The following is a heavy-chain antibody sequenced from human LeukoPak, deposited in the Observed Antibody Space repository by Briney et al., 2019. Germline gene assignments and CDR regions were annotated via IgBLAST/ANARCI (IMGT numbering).Heavy chain of an antibody. J-gene: IGHJ4*02. Sequence: GASVKVSCKVSGYTLTELSMHWVRQAPGKGLEWMGGFDPEDGETIYAQKFQGRVTMTEVTSTDTAYMELSSLRSEDTAVYYCATRRYSSSWFDYWGQGTLVTVSS. CDR1: GYTLTELS. CDR3: ATRRYSSSWFDY. V-gene: IGHV1-24*01. CDR2: FDPEDGET. D-gene: IGHD6-13*01.